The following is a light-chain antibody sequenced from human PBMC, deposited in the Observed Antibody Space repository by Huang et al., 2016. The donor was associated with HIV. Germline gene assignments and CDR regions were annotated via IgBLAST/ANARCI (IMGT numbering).Light chain of an antibody. Sequence: EIVLTQSPATLSLSPGERATLSCRASQSVSSYLTWYQQKPGQAPRLLIYDASNRATGIPARFSGSGCGTDFTLTISSLEPEDFAVYYCQQRSNWRCTFGGGTKVEIK. CDR2: DAS. V-gene: IGKV3-11*01. CDR1: QSVSSY. CDR3: QQRSNWRCT. J-gene: IGKJ4*01.